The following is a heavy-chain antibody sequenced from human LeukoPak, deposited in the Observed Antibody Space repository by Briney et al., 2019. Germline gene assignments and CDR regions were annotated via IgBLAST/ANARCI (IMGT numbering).Heavy chain of an antibody. V-gene: IGHV1-2*02. D-gene: IGHD2-21*02. Sequence: ASVKVSCKASGYTFTGYYKHWVRQAPGQGLEWMGWINPNSGGTYYAQKFQGRVTMTRDTSISTAYMELSRLRSDDTAVYYCARSVDCGGDCYSYLDYWGQGTLVTASS. CDR1: GYTFTGYY. CDR3: ARSVDCGGDCYSYLDY. J-gene: IGHJ4*02. CDR2: INPNSGGT.